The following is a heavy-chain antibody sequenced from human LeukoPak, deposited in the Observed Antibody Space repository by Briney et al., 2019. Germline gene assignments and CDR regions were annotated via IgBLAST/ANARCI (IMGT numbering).Heavy chain of an antibody. CDR3: ARRMARYYYDSYFDY. Sequence: SETLSLTCAVYGGSFSGYYWSWIRQPPGKGLEWIGEINHSGSTNYNPSLKSRVTISVDTSKNQFSLKLSSVTAADTAVYYCARRMARYYYDSYFDYWGQGTLVTVSS. J-gene: IGHJ4*02. CDR2: INHSGST. V-gene: IGHV4-34*01. D-gene: IGHD3-22*01. CDR1: GGSFSGYY.